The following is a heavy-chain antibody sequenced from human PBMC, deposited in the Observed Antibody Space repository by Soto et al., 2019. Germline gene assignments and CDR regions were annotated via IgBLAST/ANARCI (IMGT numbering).Heavy chain of an antibody. CDR2: IRGSGDGT. CDR1: GFTFINYA. CDR3: AKGDGSSSWYGNS. V-gene: IGHV3-23*01. Sequence: PGGSLRLSCAASGFTFINYAMSWVRQAPGKGLEWVSAIRGSGDGTFYPDSVKGRFTISRDNAKNTLYLQMNSLRAEDTAIYYCAKGDGSSSWYGNSWGPGTLVTVSS. J-gene: IGHJ4*02. D-gene: IGHD6-13*01.